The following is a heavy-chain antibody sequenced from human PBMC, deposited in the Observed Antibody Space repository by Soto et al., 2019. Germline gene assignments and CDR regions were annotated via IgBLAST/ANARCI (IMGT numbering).Heavy chain of an antibody. Sequence: QVQLVQSGAEEKKPGASVKVSCKASGYTFTSYAMHWVHQAPGQRLEWMGWINAGNGNTKYSQKFQGRVTITRDTSASTAYMELSSLRSEDTAVYYCARDPRYCSGGSCYWPYYGMDVCGQGTTVTVSS. CDR3: ARDPRYCSGGSCYWPYYGMDV. CDR2: INAGNGNT. V-gene: IGHV1-3*05. J-gene: IGHJ6*02. D-gene: IGHD2-15*01. CDR1: GYTFTSYA.